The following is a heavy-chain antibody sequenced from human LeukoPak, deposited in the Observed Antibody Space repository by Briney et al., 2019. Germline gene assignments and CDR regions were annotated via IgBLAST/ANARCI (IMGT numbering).Heavy chain of an antibody. V-gene: IGHV3-7*03. CDR2: INQDGSQK. CDR1: GFSTSRSW. J-gene: IGHJ4*02. Sequence: GGSLRLSCAGSGFSTSRSWMSWVRQTPGKGLEWVANINQDGSQKYYVDSVKGRFTITRDNAKNSLFLQMNSLRAEDTAVYYCTRDQSWGQGTLVTVSS. CDR3: TRDQS.